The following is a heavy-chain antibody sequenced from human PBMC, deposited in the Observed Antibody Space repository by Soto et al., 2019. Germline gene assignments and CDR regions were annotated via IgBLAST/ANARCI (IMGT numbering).Heavy chain of an antibody. CDR2: IYYSGST. Sequence: SETLSLTCTVSGGSISSYYWSWIRQPPGKGLEWIGYIYYSGSTNYNPSLKSRVTISVDTSKNQFSLKLSSVTAADTAVYYWARDQFAVVTAEQTQLYYYYYYGMDVWGQGTTVTVSS. CDR1: GGSISSYY. D-gene: IGHD2-21*02. V-gene: IGHV4-59*01. J-gene: IGHJ6*02. CDR3: ARDQFAVVTAEQTQLYYYYYYGMDV.